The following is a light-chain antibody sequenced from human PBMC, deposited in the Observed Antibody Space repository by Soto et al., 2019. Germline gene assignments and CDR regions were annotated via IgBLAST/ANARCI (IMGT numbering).Light chain of an antibody. J-gene: IGKJ5*01. V-gene: IGKV3-20*01. Sequence: EIVLTQSPGTLSLSPGERATLSCRASQSVSSSYLAWYHQKPGQGPRLLIYGASSRATGIPYRFSGSGSGTDFTLTISRLDPEDSAVYYCQQYGSSPPLTFGQGTRLELK. CDR2: GAS. CDR3: QQYGSSPPLT. CDR1: QSVSSSY.